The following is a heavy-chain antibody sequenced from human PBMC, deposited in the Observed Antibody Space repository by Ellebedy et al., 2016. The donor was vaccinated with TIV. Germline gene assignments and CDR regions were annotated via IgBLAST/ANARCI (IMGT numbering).Heavy chain of an antibody. V-gene: IGHV4-39*01. CDR1: GGSVSSTRYY. D-gene: IGHD2-21*02. CDR2: FYYSGSP. CDR3: ARTDPWQPIDD. J-gene: IGHJ4*02. Sequence: MPSETLSLTCSVSGGSVSSTRYYWAWIRQPPGKGLECIGSFYYSGSPYYNPSFKSRVTLSADTFKNQFSLNLRTVNAADTAVYYCARTDPWQPIDDWGQGILVSVSS.